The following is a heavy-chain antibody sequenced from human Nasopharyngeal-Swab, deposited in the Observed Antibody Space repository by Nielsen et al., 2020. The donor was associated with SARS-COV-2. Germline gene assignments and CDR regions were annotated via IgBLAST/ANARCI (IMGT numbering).Heavy chain of an antibody. CDR3: ASSTAAGTNYYYYYMDV. J-gene: IGHJ6*03. CDR2: INAGNGNT. V-gene: IGHV1-3*01. Sequence: WVGQAPGQRLERMGWINAGNGNTKYSQKFQGRVTITRDTSASTAYMELSSLRSEDTAVYYCASSTAAGTNYYYYYMDVWGKGTTVTVSS. D-gene: IGHD6-13*01.